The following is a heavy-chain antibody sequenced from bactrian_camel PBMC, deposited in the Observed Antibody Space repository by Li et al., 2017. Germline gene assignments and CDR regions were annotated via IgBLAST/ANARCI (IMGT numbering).Heavy chain of an antibody. CDR2: TDRDGSNT. D-gene: IGHD1*01. V-gene: IGHV3-2*01. CDR1: GFPFSWYY. CDR3: AADLRVSCSLWSGAYTY. J-gene: IGHJ4*01. Sequence: HVQLVESGGGLVQPRGSLRLSCAASGFPFSWYYMMWVRQAPGKGLEWVSSTDRDGSNTYYADSVKGRFTISQDNDQNPVYLQMNNLKPDDTAMYYCAADLRVSCSLWSGAYTYWGQGTQVTVS.